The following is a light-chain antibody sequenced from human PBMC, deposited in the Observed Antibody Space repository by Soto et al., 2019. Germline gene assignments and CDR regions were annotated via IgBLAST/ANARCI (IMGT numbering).Light chain of an antibody. CDR1: QGIRSW. CDR3: HKANSFPRT. Sequence: DIQMTQSPSSVSASVGDRVTITCRASQGIRSWLAWYQQKPGKAPKLLIYAASSLQSGVPSRFIGSGSVTDFTLTIIRLQPEDLATYYCHKANSFPRTFGQGTKVEIK. CDR2: AAS. J-gene: IGKJ1*01. V-gene: IGKV1-12*01.